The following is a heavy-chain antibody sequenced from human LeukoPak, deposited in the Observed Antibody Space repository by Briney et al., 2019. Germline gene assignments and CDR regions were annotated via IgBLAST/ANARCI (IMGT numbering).Heavy chain of an antibody. CDR1: GGSISSSNW. D-gene: IGHD3-22*01. J-gene: IGHJ4*02. V-gene: IGHV4-4*02. Sequence: SGTLSLTCAVSGGSISSSNWWSWVRQPPGKGLEWIGEIYHSGSTNYNPSLKSRVTISVDKSKNQFSLKLSSVTAADTAVYYCAREAHYYDSSGSRYYFDYWGQGTLVTVSS. CDR3: AREAHYYDSSGSRYYFDY. CDR2: IYHSGST.